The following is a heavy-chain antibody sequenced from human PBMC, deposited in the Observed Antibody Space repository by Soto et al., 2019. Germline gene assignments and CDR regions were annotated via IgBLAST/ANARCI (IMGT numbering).Heavy chain of an antibody. J-gene: IGHJ4*02. CDR1: GGSISNYY. CDR3: ARRWSGNEF. D-gene: IGHD1-1*01. CDR2: VHYSGTI. Sequence: SETLSLTCSVSGGSISNYYWNWIRQTPGKGLEWIGYVHYSGTISYNPSLESRVTMSLDTSKNQFSLSLRSVTAADTAIYYCARRWSGNEFWGRGTLVTVSA. V-gene: IGHV4-59*01.